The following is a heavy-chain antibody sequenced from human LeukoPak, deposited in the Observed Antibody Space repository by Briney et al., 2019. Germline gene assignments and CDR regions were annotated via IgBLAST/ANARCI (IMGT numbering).Heavy chain of an antibody. CDR2: ISVSSSTM. J-gene: IGHJ4*02. CDR1: GFTFSSYE. CDR3: ARIPRKWHFDY. D-gene: IGHD2-8*01. Sequence: PGGSLRLSCAASGFTFSSYEVNWVRQAPGKGLEWVSHISVSSSTMSYADSVKGRFTISRDNAKNSLYLQMNSLRAEDTAVYYCARIPRKWHFDYWGQGTLVTVSS. V-gene: IGHV3-48*03.